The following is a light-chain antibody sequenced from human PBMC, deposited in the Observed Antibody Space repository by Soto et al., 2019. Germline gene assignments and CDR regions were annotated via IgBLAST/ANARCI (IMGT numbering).Light chain of an antibody. CDR3: QQYGRSPLT. V-gene: IGKV3-20*01. CDR2: GAS. Sequence: EIVLTQSPGTLSLSPGERVTLSCRASQSVDSSSLGWYQQKPAQAPRLLIYGASSRATGIPDRFSGSGSGTDCTLTISKLEPEDSAVYYCQQYGRSPLTFGGGTKVEIK. J-gene: IGKJ4*01. CDR1: QSVDSSS.